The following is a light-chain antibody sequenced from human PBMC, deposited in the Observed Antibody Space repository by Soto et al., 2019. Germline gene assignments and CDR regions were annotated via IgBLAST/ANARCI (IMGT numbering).Light chain of an antibody. Sequence: EIVLTQYPGTLALSPGGRATLSCRASQGVSSNYLAWYQQKSGQAPRLLLYGTSSRATGIPERFSGSGSGTDFTLTISRLEPEDFAVYYCQHYGSSRTFGQGTKVDI. J-gene: IGKJ1*01. V-gene: IGKV3-20*01. CDR1: QGVSSNY. CDR3: QHYGSSRT. CDR2: GTS.